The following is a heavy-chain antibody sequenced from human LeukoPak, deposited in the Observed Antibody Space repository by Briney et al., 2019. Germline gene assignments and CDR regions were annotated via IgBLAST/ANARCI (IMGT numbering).Heavy chain of an antibody. CDR3: AKDPGGDYGALGGGLSEVYFQH. CDR1: GFTFSDYY. CDR2: ISSSGSTI. Sequence: PGGSLRLSCAASGFTFSDYYMSWIRQAPGKGLKWVSYISSSGSTIYYADSVKGRFTISRDNAKNTLYLQMNSLRAEDTAVYYCAKDPGGDYGALGGGLSEVYFQHWGQGTLVTVSS. J-gene: IGHJ1*01. V-gene: IGHV3-11*04. D-gene: IGHD4-17*01.